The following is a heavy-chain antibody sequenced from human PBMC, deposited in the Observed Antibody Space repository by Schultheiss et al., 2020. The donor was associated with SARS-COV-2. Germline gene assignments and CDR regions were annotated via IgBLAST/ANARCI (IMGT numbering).Heavy chain of an antibody. CDR1: GFTFSSYA. CDR2: IWYDGSNK. V-gene: IGHV3-30*07. CDR3: ARAPSYYYYGMDV. Sequence: GESLKISCAASGFTFSSYAMHWVRQAPGKGLEWVAVIWYDGSNKYYADSVKGRFTISRDNAKNTLYLEMNSLRAEDTAVYYCARAPSYYYYGMDVWGQGTTVTVSS. J-gene: IGHJ6*02.